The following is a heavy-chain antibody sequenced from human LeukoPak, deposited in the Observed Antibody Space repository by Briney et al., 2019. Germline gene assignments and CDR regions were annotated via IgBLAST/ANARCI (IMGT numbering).Heavy chain of an antibody. V-gene: IGHV4-34*01. CDR1: GGSFSGYY. J-gene: IGHJ5*02. D-gene: IGHD6-13*01. Sequence: SETLSLTCAVYGGSFSGYYWSWIRQPPGKGLEWIGEINHSGSTNYNPSLKSRVSISVDTSKNQFSLKLNSVTPEDTAVYYCARVDFLDSSSWYWFDPWGQGTLVTVSS. CDR3: ARVDFLDSSSWYWFDP. CDR2: INHSGST.